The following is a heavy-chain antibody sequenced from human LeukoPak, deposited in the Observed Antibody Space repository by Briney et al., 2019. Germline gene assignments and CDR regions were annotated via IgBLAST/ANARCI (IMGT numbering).Heavy chain of an antibody. CDR2: ISSSSSYI. CDR1: GFTFSSYS. CDR3: AREARLRVGDTVGGFDY. J-gene: IGHJ4*02. V-gene: IGHV3-21*01. Sequence: GGSLRLSCAASGFTFSSYSMNWVRQAPGKGLEWVSSISSSSSYIYYADSVKGRFTISRDNAKNSLYLQMNSLRAEDTAVYYCAREARLRVGDTVGGFDYWGQGTLVTVSS. D-gene: IGHD1-26*01.